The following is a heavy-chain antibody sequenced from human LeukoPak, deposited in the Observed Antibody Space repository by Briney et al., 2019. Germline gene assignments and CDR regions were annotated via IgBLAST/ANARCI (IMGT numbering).Heavy chain of an antibody. Sequence: SQTLSLTCTVSGGSISSGGYYWSWIRQHPGKGLEWIGYIYYSGSTYYNPSLKSRVTISVDTSKNQFSLKLSSVTAADTAVYYCARDDGRLVDYYGSGSSYYYYYGMDVWGQGTTVTVSS. D-gene: IGHD3-10*01. CDR2: IYYSGST. V-gene: IGHV4-31*03. J-gene: IGHJ6*02. CDR1: GGSISSGGYY. CDR3: ARDDGRLVDYYGSGSSYYYYYGMDV.